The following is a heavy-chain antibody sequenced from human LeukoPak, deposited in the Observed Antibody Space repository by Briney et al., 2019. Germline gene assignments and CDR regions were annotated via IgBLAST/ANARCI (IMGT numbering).Heavy chain of an antibody. CDR2: IYTSGST. D-gene: IGHD3-9*01. CDR1: GDSISNYY. Sequence: SETLSLTCIISGDSISNYYWSWIRQPAGKGLEWIGRIYTSGSTNYSPSLKSRVTMSVDTSKNEFSLKVSSVTAADTAVYYCARGDILTGNWFDPWGQGTLVTVSS. V-gene: IGHV4-4*07. CDR3: ARGDILTGNWFDP. J-gene: IGHJ5*02.